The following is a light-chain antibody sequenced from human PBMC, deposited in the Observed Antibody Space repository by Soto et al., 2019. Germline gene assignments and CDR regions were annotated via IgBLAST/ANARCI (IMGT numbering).Light chain of an antibody. CDR2: DVT. V-gene: IGLV2-11*01. CDR1: SSDVGGYYY. J-gene: IGLJ1*01. Sequence: QSALTQPRSVSGSPGQSVTISCTGTSSDVGGYYYVSWYQQHPGKAPKLMIYDVTKRPSGVPDRFSGSKSGNTASLTISGLQAEDESDYYCCSYAGTYTYVFGTGTKLTFL. CDR3: CSYAGTYTYV.